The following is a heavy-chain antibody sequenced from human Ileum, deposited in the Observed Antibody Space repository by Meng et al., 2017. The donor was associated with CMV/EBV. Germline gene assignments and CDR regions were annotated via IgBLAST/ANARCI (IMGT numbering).Heavy chain of an antibody. CDR1: GFTFSTNV. V-gene: IGHV3-23*01. Sequence: VPLFGSGGDLVHPGGSLRISGPGPGFTFSTNVMNWVRQAPGKGLEWVSSITADGITTYDADSVKGRFTISRDNSKNTLYLSMNSLRAEDTAVYYCARRGNYIDYWGQGTLVTVSS. CDR2: ITADGITT. J-gene: IGHJ4*02. CDR3: ARRGNYIDY. D-gene: IGHD1-26*01.